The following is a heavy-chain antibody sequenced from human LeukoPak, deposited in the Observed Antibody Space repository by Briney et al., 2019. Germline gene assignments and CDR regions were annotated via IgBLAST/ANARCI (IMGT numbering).Heavy chain of an antibody. CDR3: ARDAVWFGESNDY. D-gene: IGHD3-10*01. CDR1: GYTFTSYF. Sequence: GASVKVPCKAPGYTFTSYFMHWVRQAPGQGLEWMGWISAYNGNTNYAQKLQGRVTMTTDTSTSTAYMELRSLRSDDTAVYYCARDAVWFGESNDYWGQGTLVTVSS. CDR2: ISAYNGNT. V-gene: IGHV1-18*04. J-gene: IGHJ4*02.